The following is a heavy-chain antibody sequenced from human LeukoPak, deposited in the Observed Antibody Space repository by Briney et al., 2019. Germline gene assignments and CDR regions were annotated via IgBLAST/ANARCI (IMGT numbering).Heavy chain of an antibody. Sequence: GALRLSCAASGFTFSTYWMHWVRQAPGRGLEGMGNIYYSGSTYYNPSLKSRVTISVDTSKNQFSLKLSSVTAADTAVYYCARGSWQLAEEVYWGQGTLVTVSS. CDR3: ARGSWQLAEEVY. J-gene: IGHJ4*02. D-gene: IGHD6-6*01. V-gene: IGHV4-4*02. CDR1: GFTFSTYW. CDR2: IYYSGST.